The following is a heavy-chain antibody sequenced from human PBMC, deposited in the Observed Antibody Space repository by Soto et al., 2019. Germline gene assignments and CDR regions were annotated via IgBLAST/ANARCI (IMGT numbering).Heavy chain of an antibody. Sequence: PSETLSLTCTVSGGSISSYYWSWIRQPPGKGLEWIGYIYYSGSTYYNPSLKSRVIISVDTSKNQFSLKLSSVTAADTAVYYCARGSTVAAILFDYWGQGTLVTVSS. J-gene: IGHJ4*02. CDR3: ARGSTVAAILFDY. CDR2: IYYSGST. CDR1: GGSISSYY. D-gene: IGHD2-15*01. V-gene: IGHV4-59*12.